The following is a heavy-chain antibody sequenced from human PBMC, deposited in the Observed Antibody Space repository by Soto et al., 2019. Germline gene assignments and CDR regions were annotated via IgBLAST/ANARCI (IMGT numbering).Heavy chain of an antibody. CDR2: ISYDGRNK. CDR1: GFNLSSYG. V-gene: IGHV3-30*18. J-gene: IGHJ4*02. Sequence: QVQLVESGGGVVQPGSSLRLSCAASGFNLSSYGMHWVCQAPDKGMEWVAVISYDGRNKYYADSVKGTFTISRDKSKNTLYLEMNRLRAEDTAVYYCVKGGSISARYFDYWGQGTLAPVSS. CDR3: VKGGSISARYFDY. D-gene: IGHD6-6*01.